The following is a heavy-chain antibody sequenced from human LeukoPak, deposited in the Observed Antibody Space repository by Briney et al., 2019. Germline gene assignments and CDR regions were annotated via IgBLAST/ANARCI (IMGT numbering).Heavy chain of an antibody. V-gene: IGHV3-74*01. J-gene: IGHJ5*02. CDR3: TKSNWFDR. CDR2: IDSDGSTT. CDR1: GFTVSSNY. Sequence: GGSLRLSCAASGFTVSSNYMSWVRQAPGKGLAWVSGIDSDGSTTNYADSVKGRFTISRDNAKNTLYLQMNSLRAEDTAVYYCTKSNWFDRWGQGTLVTVSS.